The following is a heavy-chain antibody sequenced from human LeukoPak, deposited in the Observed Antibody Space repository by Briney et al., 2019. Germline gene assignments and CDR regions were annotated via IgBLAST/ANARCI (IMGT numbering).Heavy chain of an antibody. V-gene: IGHV3-23*01. J-gene: IGHJ3*02. CDR1: GFTFSSYA. D-gene: IGHD3-22*01. CDR2: ISGGGGST. CDR3: AKGVITMIVTGAFDI. Sequence: GGSLRLSCAASGFTFSSYAMSWVRQAPGMGLEWVAGISGGGGSTYYADSVKGRFTISRDNSKKTLFLQMNSLRAEDTAVYYCAKGVITMIVTGAFDIWGQGTMVTVSS.